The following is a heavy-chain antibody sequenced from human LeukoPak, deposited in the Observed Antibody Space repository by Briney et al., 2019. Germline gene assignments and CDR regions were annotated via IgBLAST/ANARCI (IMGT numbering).Heavy chain of an antibody. J-gene: IGHJ4*02. V-gene: IGHV3-48*03. CDR3: ARAGYGQGKNDY. Sequence: GGSLRLSCAASGFTFSSYEMNWVRQAPGKGLEWVSYISSSGSTIYYADSVKGRFTISRDNAKNSLYLQMNSLRAEDTAVYYCARAGYGQGKNDYWGQGTLVTVSS. D-gene: IGHD4-17*01. CDR2: ISSSGSTI. CDR1: GFTFSSYE.